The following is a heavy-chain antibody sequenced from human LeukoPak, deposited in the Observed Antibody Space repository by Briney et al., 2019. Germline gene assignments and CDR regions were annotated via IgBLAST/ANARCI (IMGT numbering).Heavy chain of an antibody. CDR2: VFYKGNT. CDR3: AAGAPKFLHLVS. D-gene: IGHD3-3*02. V-gene: IGHV4-59*03. J-gene: IGHJ5*02. Sequence: SETLSLTCSVSGGSINSYYWSWIRQSPGRGLEWIGYVFYKGNTDYNPSLKSRVTMSLDSPKNQVSLTLTSMTAAGTAIYYCAAGAPKFLHLVSWGQGTLVTVSS. CDR1: GGSINSYY.